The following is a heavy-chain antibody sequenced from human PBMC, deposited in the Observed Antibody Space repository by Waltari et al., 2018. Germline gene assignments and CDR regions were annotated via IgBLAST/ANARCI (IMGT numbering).Heavy chain of an antibody. CDR2: VYYSGST. V-gene: IGHV4-39*07. CDR3: AREYSSSSSRDY. Sequence: QLQLQESGPGLVKPSETLSLTCTVSGGSISSSSYYWGWIRQPPGKGLEWIGSVYYSGSTHYDPSLKSRVTISVDTSKNQFSLKLSAVTAADTAVYYCAREYSSSSSRDYLGQGTLVTVSS. D-gene: IGHD6-6*01. CDR1: GGSISSSSYY. J-gene: IGHJ4*02.